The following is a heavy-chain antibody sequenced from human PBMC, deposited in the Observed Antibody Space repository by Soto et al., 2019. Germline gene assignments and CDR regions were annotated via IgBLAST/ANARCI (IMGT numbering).Heavy chain of an antibody. J-gene: IGHJ6*03. D-gene: IGHD3-3*01. CDR1: GYTFTSYA. CDR3: GAWYYDFWSGYSPDYYYMDV. CDR2: INAGNGNT. V-gene: IGHV1-3*01. Sequence: GASVKVLCKASGYTFTSYAMHWVRQAPGQRLEWMGWINAGNGNTKYSQKFQGRVTITRDTSASTAYMELSSLRSEDTAVYYCGAWYYDFWSGYSPDYYYMDVWGKGTTVTVSS.